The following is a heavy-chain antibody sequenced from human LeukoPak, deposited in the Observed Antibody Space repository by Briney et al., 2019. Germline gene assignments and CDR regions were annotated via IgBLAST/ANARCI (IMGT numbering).Heavy chain of an antibody. CDR1: GFTVSSNY. V-gene: IGHV3-53*01. Sequence: PGGSLRLSCAASGFTVSSNYMSCVRQAPGKGLEWVSVIYSGSITYYADSVRGRFTISRDNSKNTVYLQMNSLRAEDTAMYYCARAVGGSLDYWGQGTLVTVSS. CDR3: ARAVGGSLDY. CDR2: IYSGSIT. D-gene: IGHD2-15*01. J-gene: IGHJ4*02.